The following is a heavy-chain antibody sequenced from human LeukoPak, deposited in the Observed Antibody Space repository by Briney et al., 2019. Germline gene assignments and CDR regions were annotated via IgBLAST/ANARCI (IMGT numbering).Heavy chain of an antibody. CDR1: GFTFSSYS. CDR2: ISSSSTI. CDR3: AGIAAAGNDY. V-gene: IGHV3-48*04. Sequence: GGSLRLSCAASGFTFSSYSMNWVRQAPGKGLEWVSYISSSSTIYYADSVKGRFTISRDNAKNSLYLQMNSLRAEDTAVYYCAGIAAAGNDYWGQGTLVTVSS. J-gene: IGHJ4*02. D-gene: IGHD6-13*01.